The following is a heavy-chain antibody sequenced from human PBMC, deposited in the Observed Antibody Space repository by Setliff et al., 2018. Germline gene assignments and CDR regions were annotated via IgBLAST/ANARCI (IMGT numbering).Heavy chain of an antibody. J-gene: IGHJ4*02. V-gene: IGHV4-34*01. D-gene: IGHD2-8*02. CDR2: INHSGST. CDR3: TVYNTGSSKDHY. Sequence: SETLSLTCAVYGGSFSGYYWGWIRQSSGKGLEWIGEINHSGSTNYNPSLKSRVTISVDTSKNQFSLKLSSVTAADTALYYCTVYNTGSSKDHYWGQGTPVTVSS. CDR1: GGSFSGYY.